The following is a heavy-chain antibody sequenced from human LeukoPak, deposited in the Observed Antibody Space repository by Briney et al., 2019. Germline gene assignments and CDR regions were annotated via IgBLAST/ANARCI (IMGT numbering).Heavy chain of an antibody. CDR3: ARARPYYYDSSGYYLKPYNWFDP. D-gene: IGHD3-22*01. CDR2: INHSGST. V-gene: IGHV4-34*01. J-gene: IGHJ5*02. CDR1: GGSFSGYY. Sequence: SETLSLTCAVYGGSFSGYYWSWIRQPPGKGLEWIGEINHSGSTNYNPSLKSRVTTSVDTSKNQFSLKLSSVTAADTAVYYCARARPYYYDSSGYYLKPYNWFDPWGQGTLVTVSS.